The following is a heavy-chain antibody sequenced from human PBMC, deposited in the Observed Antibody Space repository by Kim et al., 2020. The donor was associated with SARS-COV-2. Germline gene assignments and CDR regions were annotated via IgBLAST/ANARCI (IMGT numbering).Heavy chain of an antibody. CDR2: IWYDGSKN. D-gene: IGHD2-15*01. CDR1: GFPFRHSA. Sequence: GGSLRLSCAASGFPFRHSALPCVLQAPGKGLEWVAVIWYDGSKNYYPDSVKGRFTISRDNSKNTLYLQMNSLRAEDPAVYYCASALSCDGGSFYLWGQGTLVTVSS. CDR3: ASALSCDGGSFYL. V-gene: IGHV3-33*01. J-gene: IGHJ4*02.